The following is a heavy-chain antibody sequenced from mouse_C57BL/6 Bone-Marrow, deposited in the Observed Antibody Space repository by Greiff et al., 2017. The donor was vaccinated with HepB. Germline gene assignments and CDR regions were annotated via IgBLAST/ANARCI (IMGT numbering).Heavy chain of an antibody. D-gene: IGHD1-1*01. CDR2: IHPNSGST. V-gene: IGHV1-64*01. J-gene: IGHJ2*01. CDR3: ARECYGSSYLDY. Sequence: QVQLQQPGAELVKPGASVKLSCKASGCTFTSYWMHWVKQRPGQGLEWIGMIHPNSGSTNYNEKFKSKATLTVDKSSSTAYMQLSSLTSEDSAVYYCARECYGSSYLDYWGQGTTLTVSS. CDR1: GCTFTSYW.